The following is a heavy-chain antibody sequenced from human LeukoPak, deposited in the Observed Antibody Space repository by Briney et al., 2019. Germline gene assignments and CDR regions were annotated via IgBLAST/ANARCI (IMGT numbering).Heavy chain of an antibody. V-gene: IGHV4-39*07. CDR2: IYYSGST. D-gene: IGHD4-23*01. CDR1: GGSISSSSYY. Sequence: SETLSLTCTVSGGSISSSSYYWGWIRQPPGKGLEWIGSIYYSGSTYYNPSLKSRVTISVDTSKNQFSLKLSSVTAADTAVYYCARDRRWYHFDYWGQGTLVTVSS. J-gene: IGHJ4*02. CDR3: ARDRRWYHFDY.